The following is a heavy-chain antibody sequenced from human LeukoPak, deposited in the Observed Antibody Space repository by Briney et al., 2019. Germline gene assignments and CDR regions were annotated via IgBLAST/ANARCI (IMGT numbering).Heavy chain of an antibody. CDR2: VTWDGFST. D-gene: IGHD3-10*01. CDR3: AKAKGSSSAHYLDF. CDR1: GFTFKDYA. Sequence: GGSLRLSCAASGFTFKDYAMHWVRQVPEKGLEWVSLVTWDGFSTYYADSVKGRFTISRDNSKDSVYLHMNSLRGDDSALYYCAKAKGSSSAHYLDFWGQGTLVTVSS. V-gene: IGHV3-43D*03. J-gene: IGHJ4*02.